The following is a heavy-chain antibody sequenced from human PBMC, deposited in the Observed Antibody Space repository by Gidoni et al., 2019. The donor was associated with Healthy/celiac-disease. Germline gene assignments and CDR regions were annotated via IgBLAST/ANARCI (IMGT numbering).Heavy chain of an antibody. V-gene: IGHV4-30-4*01. Sequence: QVQLQESGPGLVKPSQTPSLTCTVSGGSISSGDYYWSWIRQPPGKGLEWIGYIYSSGSTYYNPSLKSRVTISVDTSKNQFSLKLSSVTAADTAVYYCARDYSSTPSAFDYWGQGTLVTVSS. J-gene: IGHJ4*02. CDR3: ARDYSSTPSAFDY. D-gene: IGHD2-2*01. CDR1: GGSISSGDYY. CDR2: IYSSGST.